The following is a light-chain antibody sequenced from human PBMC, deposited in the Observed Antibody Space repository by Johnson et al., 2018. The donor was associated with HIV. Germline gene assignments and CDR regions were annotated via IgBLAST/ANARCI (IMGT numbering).Light chain of an antibody. CDR1: SSNIGNNY. CDR3: GTWDSSLSAHYV. CDR2: DNN. V-gene: IGLV1-51*01. J-gene: IGLJ1*01. Sequence: QSVLTQPPSVSADPGQKVTISCSGSSSNIGNNYVSWYQQLPGTAPKLLIYDNNKRPSGIPDRFSGSKSNTSATLGITGLQTGDEADYYCGTWDSSLSAHYVFGSGTKVTVL.